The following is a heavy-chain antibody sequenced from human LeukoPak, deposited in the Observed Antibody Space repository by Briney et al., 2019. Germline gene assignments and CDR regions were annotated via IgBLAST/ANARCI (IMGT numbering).Heavy chain of an antibody. D-gene: IGHD1-26*01. CDR1: GGSISSYY. CDR2: IYYSGST. V-gene: IGHV4-59*08. CDR3: ARLGGATSPFGY. Sequence: PSETLSLTGSVSGGSISSYYWSWIRQPPGKGLEWIGYIYYSGSTNYNPFLKSRVTISVDTSKNQFSLNLSSVTAADTAIYYCARLGGATSPFGYWGQGTLVTVSS. J-gene: IGHJ4*02.